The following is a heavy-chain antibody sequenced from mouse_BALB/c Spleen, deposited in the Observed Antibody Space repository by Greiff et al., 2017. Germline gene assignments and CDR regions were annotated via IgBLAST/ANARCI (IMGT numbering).Heavy chain of an antibody. V-gene: IGHV5-6-5*01. Sequence: EVHLVESGGGLVKPGGSLKLSCAASGFTFSSYAMSWVRQTPEKRLEWVASISSGGSTYYPDSVKGRFTISRDNARNILYLQMSSLRSEDTAMYYCAREVSGSSYGAMDYWGQGTSVTVSS. CDR3: AREVSGSSYGAMDY. J-gene: IGHJ4*01. D-gene: IGHD1-1*01. CDR2: ISSGGST. CDR1: GFTFSSYA.